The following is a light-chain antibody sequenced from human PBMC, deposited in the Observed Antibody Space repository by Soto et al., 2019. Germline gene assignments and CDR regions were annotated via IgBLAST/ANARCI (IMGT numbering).Light chain of an antibody. CDR3: GQFVSAPPRT. J-gene: IGKJ1*01. CDR1: QTVRNNY. CDR2: DAS. V-gene: IGKV3-20*01. Sequence: EFVLTQSPGTLSLSPGERATLSCRASQTVRNNYLAWYQQKPGQAPRLLIYDASSRATGIPDRFSGGGSGTDFTLTISRLEPEDFAVYYCGQFVSAPPRTFGQGTRVEIK.